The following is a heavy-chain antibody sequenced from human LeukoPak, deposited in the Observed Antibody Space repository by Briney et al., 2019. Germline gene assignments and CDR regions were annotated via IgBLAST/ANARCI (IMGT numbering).Heavy chain of an antibody. CDR3: AKVSGGNSGSLDY. CDR2: ISWNSGSI. CDR1: GFTFDDYA. D-gene: IGHD4-23*01. Sequence: GGSLRLSCAASGFTFDDYAMHWVRQAPGKGLEWVSGISWNSGSIGYADSVKGRFTISRDNAKNSLYLQMNSLRAEDTALYHCAKVSGGNSGSLDYWGQGTLVTVSS. J-gene: IGHJ4*02. V-gene: IGHV3-9*01.